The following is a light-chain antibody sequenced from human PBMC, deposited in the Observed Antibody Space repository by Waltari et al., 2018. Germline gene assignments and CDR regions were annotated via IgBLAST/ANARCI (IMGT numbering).Light chain of an antibody. J-gene: IGKJ4*01. CDR2: WAS. V-gene: IGKV4-1*01. CDR1: QSVLYSSNNKNY. CDR3: QHYYSAPVT. Sequence: DIVMTQSPDSLAASLGERATITCNASQSVLYSSNNKNYLAWYQQKPGPPPKLLISWASTRESGVPERFSGSGSGTDFALTISSLQAEDVAVYFCQHYYSAPVTFGGGTRVEIQ.